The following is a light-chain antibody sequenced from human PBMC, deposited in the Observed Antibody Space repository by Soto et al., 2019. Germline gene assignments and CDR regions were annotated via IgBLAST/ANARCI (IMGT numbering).Light chain of an antibody. CDR2: DAS. CDR3: QQYDDLPRT. CDR1: HDINTF. V-gene: IGKV1-33*01. Sequence: IHMTLSPSSLPASVGNRASIVCQASHDINTFPNWYQQKKGKAPKLLIYDASTLEAGVPSRFSASGYGTDFNFTITSLQPEDIATYYCQQYDDLPRTFGQGTRLEIK. J-gene: IGKJ5*01.